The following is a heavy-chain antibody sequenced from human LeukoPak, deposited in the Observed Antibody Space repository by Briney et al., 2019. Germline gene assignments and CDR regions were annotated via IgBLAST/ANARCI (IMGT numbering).Heavy chain of an antibody. CDR2: MNPNSGNT. CDR1: GYTFTSYD. J-gene: IGHJ4*02. CDR3: ARGHYYDRSWWDY. V-gene: IGHV1-8*01. Sequence: ASVKVSCKASGYTFTSYDINWVRQATGQGLEWMGWMNPNSGNTGYAQKFQGRVTMTRNTSISTAYMELSSLRSEDTAAYYCARGHYYDRSWWDYWGQGTLVTVSS. D-gene: IGHD3-22*01.